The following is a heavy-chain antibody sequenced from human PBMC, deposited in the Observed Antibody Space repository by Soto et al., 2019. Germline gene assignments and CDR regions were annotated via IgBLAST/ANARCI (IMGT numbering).Heavy chain of an antibody. CDR1: GGSIRSSSYF. J-gene: IGHJ5*02. CDR3: SCGVVYRSWFDP. Sequence: QLQLQESGPGLVKPSETLSLTCTVSGGSIRSSSYFWGWIRQPPGKGLEWIGNIDYSGSTYYNSSLKSRATISVDTSQNQFSLKLSSVTAADTAVYYCSCGVVYRSWFDPWGQGTLVTVSS. CDR2: IDYSGST. V-gene: IGHV4-39*01. D-gene: IGHD3-3*01.